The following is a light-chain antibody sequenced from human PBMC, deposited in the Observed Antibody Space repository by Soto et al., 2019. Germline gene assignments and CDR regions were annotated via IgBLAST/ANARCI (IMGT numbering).Light chain of an antibody. CDR1: QSVCIN. CDR2: GAS. J-gene: IGKJ1*01. V-gene: IGKV3-15*01. Sequence: EMVMTQSPATLSVSPGERAALSCRASQSVCINLAWHQQKPGQAPRLLIYGASTRGTGIPARFSGSGSGTEITLTISRLQSEDFAVYFCQQYKIWPTFGQGTKVDIK. CDR3: QQYKIWPT.